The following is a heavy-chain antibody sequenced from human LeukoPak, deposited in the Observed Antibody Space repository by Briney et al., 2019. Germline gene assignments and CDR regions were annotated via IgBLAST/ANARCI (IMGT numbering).Heavy chain of an antibody. CDR2: ISGSGGST. Sequence: GGSLRLSCAASGFTFSSYPMSCVRQAPGKGLEWVSAISGSGGSTYYTDSVKGRFTISRDNSKNTLHLQMNSLRAEDTAVYYCAKASIAVTGRVYFDYWGPGTLVTVSS. CDR1: GFTFSSYP. CDR3: AKASIAVTGRVYFDY. D-gene: IGHD6-19*01. J-gene: IGHJ4*02. V-gene: IGHV3-23*01.